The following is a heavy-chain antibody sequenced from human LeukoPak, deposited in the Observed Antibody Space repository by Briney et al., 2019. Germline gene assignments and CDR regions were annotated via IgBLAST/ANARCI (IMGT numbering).Heavy chain of an antibody. CDR2: IYYSGST. CDR3: ARSPESYGSGSQMDY. CDR1: GGSISSYY. Sequence: SETLSLACTVSGGSISSYYWSWIRQPPGKGLEWIGYIYYSGSTNYNPSLKSRVTISVDTSKNQFSLKLSSVTAADTAVYYCARSPESYGSGSQMDYWGQGTLVTVSS. D-gene: IGHD3-10*01. V-gene: IGHV4-59*01. J-gene: IGHJ4*02.